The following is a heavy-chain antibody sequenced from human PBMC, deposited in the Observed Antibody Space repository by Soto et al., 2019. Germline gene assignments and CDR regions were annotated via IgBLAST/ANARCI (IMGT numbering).Heavy chain of an antibody. D-gene: IGHD3-22*01. CDR3: ARGDYYDTSGPFSDAFDI. CDR2: IW. J-gene: IGHJ3*02. Sequence: TGGSLRLSCAASGFTFSSYGMHWVRQAPGKGLEWVAVIWYVDSVKGRFTISRDNAKNSLYLQMNSLRAEDTAVYYCARGDYYDTSGPFSDAFDIWGQGTMVTVSS. V-gene: IGHV3-33*01. CDR1: GFTFSSYG.